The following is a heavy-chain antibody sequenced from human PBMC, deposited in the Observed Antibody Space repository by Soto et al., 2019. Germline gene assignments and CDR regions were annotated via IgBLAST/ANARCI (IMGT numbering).Heavy chain of an antibody. CDR3: AKVDSSRIYAGYFDY. D-gene: IGHD6-13*01. J-gene: IGHJ4*02. Sequence: GGSLRLSCAASGFTFSSYAMSWVRQAPGKGLEWVSAISGSGGSTYYADSVKGRFTISRDNSKNTLYLQMNSLRAEDTAVYYCAKVDSSRIYAGYFDYWGQGTLVTVSS. V-gene: IGHV3-23*01. CDR1: GFTFSSYA. CDR2: ISGSGGST.